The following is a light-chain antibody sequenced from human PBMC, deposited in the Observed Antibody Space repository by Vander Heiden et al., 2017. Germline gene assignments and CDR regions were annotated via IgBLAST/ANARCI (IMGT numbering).Light chain of an antibody. CDR3: QLYDSYPPTT. J-gene: IGKJ1*01. CDR2: AAS. Sequence: AIRMTQSPSSFSAATGDRVTITCRASQGSSSYLAWYQQKPGKAPKLLIYAASTLQSGVPSRFSGSGSGTDFTLTISCLQSEDFATYYCQLYDSYPPTTFGQGTKVEIK. V-gene: IGKV1-8*01. CDR1: QGSSSY.